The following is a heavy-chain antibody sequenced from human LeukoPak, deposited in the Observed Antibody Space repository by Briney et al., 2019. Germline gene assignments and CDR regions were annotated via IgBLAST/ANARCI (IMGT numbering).Heavy chain of an antibody. CDR1: GFIFSDYY. D-gene: IGHD2-15*01. CDR2: ISTSGTII. Sequence: PGGSLRLSCAASGFIFSDYYMSWIRQAPGKGLEWVSHISTSGTIIYYSNSVKGRFIISRDNAENSLSLQMNSLRAEDTAVYYCARGLATPDYWGQGTLVTVSS. V-gene: IGHV3-11*01. CDR3: ARGLATPDY. J-gene: IGHJ4*02.